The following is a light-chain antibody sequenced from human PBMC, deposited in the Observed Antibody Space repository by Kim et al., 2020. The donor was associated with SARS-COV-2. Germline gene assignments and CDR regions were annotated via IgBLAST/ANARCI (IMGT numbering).Light chain of an antibody. CDR3: NSRDSSGDPVV. CDR1: SLRNYY. CDR2: GKY. V-gene: IGLV3-19*01. Sequence: SSELTQDPAVSVALGQTVRLTCQGDSLRNYYGTWYQQRPGQAPVLVLFGKYNRPSGIPDRFSGSGSGNTASLTITGAQAEDEADYYCNSRDSSGDPVVFG. J-gene: IGLJ2*01.